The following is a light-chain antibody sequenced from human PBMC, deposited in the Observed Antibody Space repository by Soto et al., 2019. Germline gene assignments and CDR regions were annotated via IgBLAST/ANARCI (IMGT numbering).Light chain of an antibody. CDR2: DVS. V-gene: IGLV2-14*01. CDR1: SSDVGGYNY. J-gene: IGLJ2*01. CDR3: SSYTSSSVV. Sequence: QSVLTQPASVSGSPGQSITISCTGTSSDVGGYNYVSWYQKHPGKAPKLMFYDVSNRPSGVSNRFSGSKSGNTASLTISGLQAEDEADYSCSSYTSSSVVFGGGTKLTVL.